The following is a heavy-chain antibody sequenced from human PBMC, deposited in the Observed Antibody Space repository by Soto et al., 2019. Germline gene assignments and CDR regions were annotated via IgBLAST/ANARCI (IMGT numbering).Heavy chain of an antibody. J-gene: IGHJ4*02. CDR2: IITIFGTA. V-gene: IGHV1-69*01. CDR3: ARAISGDYYGSGSYYFDY. D-gene: IGHD3-10*01. Sequence: QVQLVQSGAEVKKPGSSVKVSCKASGGTFSSYAISWVRQAPGQGLEWMGGIITIFGTANYAQKFQGRVTITADESTSTAYIELSSLRSEDTAVYYCARAISGDYYGSGSYYFDYWGQGTLVTVSS. CDR1: GGTFSSYA.